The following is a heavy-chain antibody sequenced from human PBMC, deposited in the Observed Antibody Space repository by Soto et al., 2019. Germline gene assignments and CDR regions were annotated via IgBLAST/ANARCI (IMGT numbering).Heavy chain of an antibody. CDR2: IKSKTDGGTT. J-gene: IGHJ3*02. CDR3: TTFCWMGGTGAFDI. V-gene: IGHV3-15*01. Sequence: GGSLRLSCAASGFTFSNAWMSWVRQAPGKGLEWVGRIKSKTDGGTTDYAAPVKGRFTISRDDSKNTLYLQMNSLKTEDTAVYYCTTFCWMGGTGAFDIWGQGTMVTVSS. D-gene: IGHD3-16*01. CDR1: GFTFSNAW.